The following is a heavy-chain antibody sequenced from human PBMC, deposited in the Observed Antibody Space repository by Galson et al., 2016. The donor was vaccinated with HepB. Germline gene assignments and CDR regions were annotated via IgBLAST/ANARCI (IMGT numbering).Heavy chain of an antibody. CDR1: GYSFIAYG. D-gene: IGHD1-14*01. J-gene: IGHJ4*02. CDR3: ARGGPSNQALFFPEPFRS. V-gene: IGHV1-69*13. CDR2: IIPVSRTP. Sequence: SVKVSCKASGYSFIAYGISWVRQAPGQGLEWMGGIIPVSRTPNYAQKFQVRVTITADESTGSSYMELSSLKSEDTAVYYCARGGPSNQALFFPEPFRSWGPGTLVTVSS.